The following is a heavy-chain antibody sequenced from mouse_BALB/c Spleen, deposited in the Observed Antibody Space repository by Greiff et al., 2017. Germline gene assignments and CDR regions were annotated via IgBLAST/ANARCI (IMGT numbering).Heavy chain of an antibody. CDR3: ARGDYYGSSSGFAY. J-gene: IGHJ3*01. V-gene: IGHV5-6-5*01. D-gene: IGHD1-1*01. CDR1: GFTFSSYA. CDR2: ISSGGST. Sequence: EVKLMDSGGGLVKPGGSLKLSCAASGFTFSSYAMSWVRQTPAKRLEWVASISSGGSTYYPDSVKGRFTISRDNARNILYLQMSSLRSEDTAMYYCARGDYYGSSSGFAYWGQGTLVTVSA.